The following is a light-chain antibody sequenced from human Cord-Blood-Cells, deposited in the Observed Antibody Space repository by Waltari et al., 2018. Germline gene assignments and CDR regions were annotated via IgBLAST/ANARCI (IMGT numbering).Light chain of an antibody. CDR3: SSYAGSNNWV. CDR2: EVS. J-gene: IGLJ3*02. V-gene: IGLV2-8*01. Sequence: QSALTQPPSASGSPGQSVTIPCPGTSSYLGGYNYVSWYQQHPGKAPKPMIYEVSKRPSGVPDRFSGSKSGNTASLTVSGLQAEDEADYYCSSYAGSNNWVFGGGTKLTVL. CDR1: SSYLGGYNY.